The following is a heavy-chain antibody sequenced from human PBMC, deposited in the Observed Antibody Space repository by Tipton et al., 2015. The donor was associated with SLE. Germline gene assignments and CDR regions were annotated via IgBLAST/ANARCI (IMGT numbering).Heavy chain of an antibody. D-gene: IGHD2-2*01. V-gene: IGHV3-7*01. CDR1: GFTFSSYW. J-gene: IGHJ6*03. Sequence: SLRLSCAASGFTFSSYWMSWVRQAPGKGLEWVANIKQDGSEKYYVDSVKGRFTISRDNAKNSLYLQMNSLRAEDTAVYYCARGPQGYCSSTSCKGSYYYYYRDVWGKGTTVTVSS. CDR3: ARGPQGYCSSTSCKGSYYYYYRDV. CDR2: IKQDGSEK.